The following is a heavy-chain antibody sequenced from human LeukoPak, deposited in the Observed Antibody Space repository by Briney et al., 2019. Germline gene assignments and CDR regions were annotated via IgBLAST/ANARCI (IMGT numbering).Heavy chain of an antibody. D-gene: IGHD3-3*01. CDR1: GFTFSRYW. V-gene: IGHV3-74*01. J-gene: IGHJ4*02. CDR3: TRGSDHFDY. Sequence: PGGSLRLSCAASGFTFSRYWMHWVRQVPGKGLVWVSLINSDGSSTTYADSVKGRFTNSRDNAKNALYLQMDSLRADDTAIYFCTRGSDHFDYWGQGTLVTVSS. CDR2: INSDGSST.